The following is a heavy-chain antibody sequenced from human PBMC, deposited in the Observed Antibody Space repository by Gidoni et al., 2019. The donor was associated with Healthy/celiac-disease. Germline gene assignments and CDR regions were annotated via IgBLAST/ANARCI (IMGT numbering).Heavy chain of an antibody. V-gene: IGHV3-33*01. J-gene: IGHJ5*02. Sequence: QVQLVESGGGVVQPGRSLRLSCEASGFTFSSYGMHWVRPAPGKGLEWVAVIWYDGSNKYYADSVKGRFTISRDNSKNTLYLQMNSLRAEDTAVYYCAREGYDILTGSDMENWFDPWGQGTLVTVSS. CDR2: IWYDGSNK. D-gene: IGHD3-9*01. CDR1: GFTFSSYG. CDR3: AREGYDILTGSDMENWFDP.